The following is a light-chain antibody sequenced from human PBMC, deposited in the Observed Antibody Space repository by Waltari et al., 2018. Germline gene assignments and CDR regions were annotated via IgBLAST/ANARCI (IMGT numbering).Light chain of an antibody. CDR2: THN. CDR1: ISNVGTNN. J-gene: IGLJ2*01. V-gene: IGLV1-44*01. CDR3: STWDDSLNGPV. Sequence: QSVLTQPPSASGTPGQRVTISCSGSISNVGTNNVNWYHQLPGTAPKLLIFTHNQRPPGGPARFAGAKSGTSASLASSGLQSEDEADYYCSTWDDSLNGPVFGGGTKLTVL.